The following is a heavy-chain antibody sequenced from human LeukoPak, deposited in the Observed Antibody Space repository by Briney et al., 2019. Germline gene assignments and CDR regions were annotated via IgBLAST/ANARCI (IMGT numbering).Heavy chain of an antibody. CDR1: GGSISSSSYY. Sequence: PSETLSLTCTVSGGSISSSSYYWGWIRQPPGKGLEWIASIYYSGSTYYNPSLKSRVTISVDTSKNQFSLKLSSVTAADTAVYYCARDSLGKASTYYYYMDVWGKGTTVTISS. CDR3: ARDSLGKASTYYYYMDV. V-gene: IGHV4-39*02. CDR2: IYYSGST. J-gene: IGHJ6*03.